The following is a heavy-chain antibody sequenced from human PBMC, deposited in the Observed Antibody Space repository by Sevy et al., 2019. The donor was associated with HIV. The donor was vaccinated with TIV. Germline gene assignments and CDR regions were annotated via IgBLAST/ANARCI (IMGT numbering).Heavy chain of an antibody. V-gene: IGHV3-23*01. J-gene: IGHJ4*02. CDR2: LSFGCGKI. D-gene: IGHD2-8*01. CDR3: AREGCSRPHDY. Sequence: GGSLRLSCAASGFAFYEYSMSWIRQAPGKGLEWVATLSFGCGKINYADTVQGPFTISRDNSRNSFYLQMDNLRVEDTALYYCAREGCSRPHDYGGQGTRVTVSS. CDR1: GFAFYEYS.